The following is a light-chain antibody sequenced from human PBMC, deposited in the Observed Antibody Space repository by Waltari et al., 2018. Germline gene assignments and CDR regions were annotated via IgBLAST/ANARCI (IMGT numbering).Light chain of an antibody. V-gene: IGLV2-11*01. CDR2: AVS. CDR1: SRDVGGHNY. Sequence: QSALTQPRSVSGSPGPSVTIPCPGTSRDVGGHNYFSWYQQHPGQAPKPMIYAVSKRPSGVPDRFSGSKSGNTASLTISGLQAEDEADYYCCSYAGSYTLVFGGGTKLTVL. CDR3: CSYAGSYTLV. J-gene: IGLJ2*01.